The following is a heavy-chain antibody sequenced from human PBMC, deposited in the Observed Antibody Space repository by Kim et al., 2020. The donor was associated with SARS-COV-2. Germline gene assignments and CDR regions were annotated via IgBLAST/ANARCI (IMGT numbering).Heavy chain of an antibody. CDR3: ARQKGAGLLISDFHLYY. V-gene: IGHV5-51*01. D-gene: IGHD2-21*01. CDR1: GYSFTNYY. J-gene: IGHJ6*01. Sequence: GESLKISCAASGYSFTNYYISWMRQVPGKGLEWVSYISRTDTNTCYTPSLQGQFTISTDTAMNTSYLQWNSLRAEDTAVYYCARQKGAGLLISDFHLYY. CDR2: ISRTDTNT.